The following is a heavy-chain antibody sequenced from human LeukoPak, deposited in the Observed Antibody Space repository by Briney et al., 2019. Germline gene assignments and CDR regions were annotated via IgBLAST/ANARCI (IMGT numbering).Heavy chain of an antibody. CDR2: ISSSGSTI. J-gene: IGHJ5*02. CDR1: GFTFSSYE. V-gene: IGHV3-48*03. Sequence: GGSLRLSCAASGFTFSSYEMNRVRQAPGKGLEWVSYISSSGSTIYYADSVKGRFTISRDNAKNSLYLQMNSLRAEDTAVYYCARGSWVRGVIIRGWFDPWGQGTLVTVSS. CDR3: ARGSWVRGVIIRGWFDP. D-gene: IGHD3-10*01.